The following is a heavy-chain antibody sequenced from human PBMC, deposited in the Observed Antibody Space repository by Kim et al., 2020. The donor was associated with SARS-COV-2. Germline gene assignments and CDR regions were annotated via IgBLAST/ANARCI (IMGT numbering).Heavy chain of an antibody. Sequence: GGSLRLSCAASGFSVSNFWMHWVRQGPGKGLEWVARINEDGRTTTHADSVKGRFSISRDSAKNTLFLQMTGLRAEDTAVYYCSRDTFGTEDYWGQGTLVT. V-gene: IGHV3-74*01. D-gene: IGHD3-16*01. CDR2: INEDGRTT. J-gene: IGHJ4*02. CDR1: GFSVSNFW. CDR3: SRDTFGTEDY.